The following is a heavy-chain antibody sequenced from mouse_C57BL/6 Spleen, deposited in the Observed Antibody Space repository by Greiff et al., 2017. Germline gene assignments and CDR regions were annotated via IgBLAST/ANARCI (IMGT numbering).Heavy chain of an antibody. V-gene: IGHV1-62-2*01. Sequence: VQLQESGAELVKPGASVKLSCKASGYTFTESTIHWVKQRSGQGLAWIGWFYPGSGSINYNEKFKVEATFTADTSSSTVYMELSRLTAEDSAVYFCARHEGNYYGSSYAMDYWGQGTSVTVSA. J-gene: IGHJ4*01. CDR1: GYTFTEST. CDR2: FYPGSGSI. D-gene: IGHD1-1*01. CDR3: ARHEGNYYGSSYAMDY.